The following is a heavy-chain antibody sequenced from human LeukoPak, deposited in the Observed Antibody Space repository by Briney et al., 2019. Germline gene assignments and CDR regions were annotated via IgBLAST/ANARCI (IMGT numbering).Heavy chain of an antibody. CDR1: GGSISRYY. Sequence: SETLSLTCTVSGGSISRYYWSWIRQPPGKGLEWIGYFYYSGRTNYNPSLKSRVTLSEDTSKNQFSLKLSSVTAADTAVYYCARHSNLSAGVDWFDPWGQGTQVTVSS. V-gene: IGHV4-59*01. CDR2: FYYSGRT. CDR3: ARHSNLSAGVDWFDP. J-gene: IGHJ5*02. D-gene: IGHD4/OR15-4a*01.